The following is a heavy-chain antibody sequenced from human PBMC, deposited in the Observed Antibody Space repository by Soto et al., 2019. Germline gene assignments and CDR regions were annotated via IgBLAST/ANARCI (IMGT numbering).Heavy chain of an antibody. CDR1: GGSFSGYY. V-gene: IGHV4-34*01. CDR3: ARGLGSGSYLLYYYYYGMDV. Sequence: SETLSLTCAVYGGSFSGYYWSWIRQPPGKGLEWIGEINHSGSTNYNPSLKSRVTISVDTSKNQFSLKLSSVTAADTAVYYCARGLGSGSYLLYYYYYGMDVWGQGTMVTVSS. J-gene: IGHJ6*02. CDR2: INHSGST. D-gene: IGHD3-10*01.